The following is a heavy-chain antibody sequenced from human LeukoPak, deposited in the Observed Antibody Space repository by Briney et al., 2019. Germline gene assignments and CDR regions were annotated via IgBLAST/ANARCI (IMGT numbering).Heavy chain of an antibody. CDR1: GFTFSSYA. CDR2: ISGSGGST. V-gene: IGHV3-23*01. Sequence: GGTLRLSCAASGFTFSSYAMSWVRQAPGKGLEWASAISGSGGSTYYADSVKGRFTISRDNSKNTLYLQMNSLRAEDTAVYYCAKGREMTTVVTPLGYWGQGTLVTVSS. D-gene: IGHD4-23*01. CDR3: AKGREMTTVVTPLGY. J-gene: IGHJ4*02.